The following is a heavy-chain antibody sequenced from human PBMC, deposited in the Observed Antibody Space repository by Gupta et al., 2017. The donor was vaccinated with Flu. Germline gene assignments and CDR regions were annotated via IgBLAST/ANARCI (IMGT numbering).Heavy chain of an antibody. Sequence: HVPLVQSGAAMKKPGTSVKVPCKASGGAFNRNALSWVRQAPGQGLEWMGGIIPMFGTATYSPKCQCRVTLTADDSASTSYMELRSLRSEDTAVYYCARRGGRYCRGGSCYWGFDYWGQGTRVTVSP. V-gene: IGHV1-69*01. CDR2: IIPMFGTA. D-gene: IGHD2-15*01. CDR1: GGAFNRNA. CDR3: ARRGGRYCRGGSCYWGFDY. J-gene: IGHJ4*02.